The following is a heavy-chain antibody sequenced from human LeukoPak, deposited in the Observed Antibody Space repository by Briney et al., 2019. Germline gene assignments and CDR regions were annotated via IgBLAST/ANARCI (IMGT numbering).Heavy chain of an antibody. V-gene: IGHV3-21*01. D-gene: IGHD1-20*01. J-gene: IGHJ4*02. CDR3: ARDELFYHWNPFDY. Sequence: PGGSLRLSCAASGFTFSSYSMNWVRQAPGKGLEWVSSISSSSSYIYYADSVKGRFTISRDNAKNSPYLQMNSLRAEDTAVYYCARDELFYHWNPFDYWGQGTLVTVSS. CDR2: ISSSSSYI. CDR1: GFTFSSYS.